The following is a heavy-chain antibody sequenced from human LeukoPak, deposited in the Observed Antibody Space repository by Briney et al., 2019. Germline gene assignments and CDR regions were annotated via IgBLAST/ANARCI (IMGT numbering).Heavy chain of an antibody. J-gene: IGHJ4*02. CDR2: INPNSGGT. D-gene: IGHD3-16*02. Sequence: ASVKVSCKASGYTFTGYYMHWVRQAPGQGLEWMGWINPNSGGTNYAQKFQGRVTMTRDTSISTAYMELSRLRSDDTAVYYCARDFDYVWGSYRGPFDYWGQGTLVTVSS. CDR1: GYTFTGYY. V-gene: IGHV1-2*02. CDR3: ARDFDYVWGSYRGPFDY.